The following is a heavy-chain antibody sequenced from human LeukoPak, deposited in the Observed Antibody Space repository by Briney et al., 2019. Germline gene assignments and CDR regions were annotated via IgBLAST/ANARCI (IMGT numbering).Heavy chain of an antibody. CDR2: INHSGST. V-gene: IGHV4-34*01. J-gene: IGHJ5*02. CDR1: GGSFSGYY. Sequence: SETLSLTCAAYGGSFSGYYWSWIRQPPGKGLEWIGEINHSGSTNYNPSLKSRVTISVDTSKNQFSLKLSSVTAADTAVYYCATRSGLGYCTNGVCPNWFDPWGQGTLVTVSS. CDR3: ATRSGLGYCTNGVCPNWFDP. D-gene: IGHD2-8*01.